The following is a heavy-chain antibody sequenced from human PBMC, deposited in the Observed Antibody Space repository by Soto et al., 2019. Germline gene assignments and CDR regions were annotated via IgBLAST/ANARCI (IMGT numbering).Heavy chain of an antibody. J-gene: IGHJ6*02. CDR1: GGTFSSYA. Sequence: QVQLVQSGAEVKKPGSSVKVSCKASGGTFSSYAISWVRQAPGQGLEWMGGIIPIFGTANYAQKFQGRVTITADESTSTAYMELSSLRSEDTAVYYCARDTPPSYVGSAYYYGMDVWGQGTTVTGS. D-gene: IGHD1-26*01. CDR2: IIPIFGTA. CDR3: ARDTPPSYVGSAYYYGMDV. V-gene: IGHV1-69*01.